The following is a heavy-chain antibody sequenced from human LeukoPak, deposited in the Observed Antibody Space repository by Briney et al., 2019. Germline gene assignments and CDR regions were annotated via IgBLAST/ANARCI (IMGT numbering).Heavy chain of an antibody. Sequence: SETLSLTCTVSGGSISRYYWSWIRQPPGKGLEWIGYIYYSGSTNYNPSLKSRVTISVDTSKNQFSLKLSSVTAADTAVYYCARVGNIVATISGPGANWYFDLWGRGTLVTVSS. J-gene: IGHJ2*01. D-gene: IGHD5-12*01. CDR2: IYYSGST. CDR3: ARVGNIVATISGPGANWYFDL. CDR1: GGSISRYY. V-gene: IGHV4-59*01.